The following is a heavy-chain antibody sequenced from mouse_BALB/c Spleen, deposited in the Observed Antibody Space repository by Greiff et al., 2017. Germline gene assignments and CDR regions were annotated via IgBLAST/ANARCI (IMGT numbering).Heavy chain of an antibody. CDR1: GFNFKDTY. V-gene: IGHV14-3*02. Sequence: EVKLMESGAELVKPGASVKLSCTASGFNFKDTYMHWVKQRPEQGLEWIGRIDPANGNTKYDPKFQGKATITADTSSNTAYLQLSSLTSEDTAVYYCASYGNYTWMDCWGEGTTVTVSS. CDR2: IDPANGNT. J-gene: IGHJ4*01. CDR3: ASYGNYTWMDC. D-gene: IGHD2-1*01.